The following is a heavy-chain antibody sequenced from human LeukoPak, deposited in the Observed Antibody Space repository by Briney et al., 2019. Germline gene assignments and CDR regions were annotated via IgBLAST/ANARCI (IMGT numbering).Heavy chain of an antibody. D-gene: IGHD1-26*01. V-gene: IGHV4-38-2*01. J-gene: IGHJ4*02. CDR1: GYSISSGYY. CDR2: IYHSGST. CDR3: ARRGHSGSYYTFDC. Sequence: SETLSLTCAVSGYSISSGYYWGWIRQPPGKGLEWIGSIYHSGSTYYNPSLKSRVTISVDTSKNQFSLKLGSVAAADTAVYYCARRGHSGSYYTFDCWGQGTLVTVSS.